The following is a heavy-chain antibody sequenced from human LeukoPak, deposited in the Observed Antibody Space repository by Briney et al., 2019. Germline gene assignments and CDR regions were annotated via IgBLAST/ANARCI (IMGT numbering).Heavy chain of an antibody. Sequence: PSETLSLTCAVSGGSISSSNWWSWVRQPPGKALEWIGNIFYSGSTCYSPSLKSRVTISLDTSRNQFSLKLNSVTAADTAVYYCAKSNGYGLIDIWGQGTMVTVSS. D-gene: IGHD3-10*01. CDR1: GGSISSSNW. CDR2: IFYSGST. J-gene: IGHJ3*02. V-gene: IGHV4-4*02. CDR3: AKSNGYGLIDI.